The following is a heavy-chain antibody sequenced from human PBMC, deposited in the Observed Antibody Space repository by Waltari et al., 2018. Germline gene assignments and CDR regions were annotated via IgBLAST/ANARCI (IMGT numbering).Heavy chain of an antibody. D-gene: IGHD2-2*01. J-gene: IGHJ4*02. Sequence: EVQLVESGGGLVQPGESLRLSCAASGFTFGSFWMHWVRQVSGKGLVWVSSISDDGSRIGYADSVKGRFTISIDNAKNTLYLQMNRLRGDDTAVYYCVRGFSTSPSSYWGQGALVTVSS. CDR3: VRGFSTSPSSY. V-gene: IGHV3-74*01. CDR1: GFTFGSFW. CDR2: ISDDGSRI.